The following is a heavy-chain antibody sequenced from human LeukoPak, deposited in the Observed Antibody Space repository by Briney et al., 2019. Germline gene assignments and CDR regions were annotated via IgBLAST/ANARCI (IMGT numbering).Heavy chain of an antibody. D-gene: IGHD3-16*01. CDR3: ARGWITSYYMDV. Sequence: GESLKISCEGSGYTFTSYWIAWVRRMPGKGLEWMGVIYPGDSDTRYSPSFQGQVTISADKSISTAYLQWSSLKASDTAMYYCARGWITSYYMDVWGKGTTVTISS. V-gene: IGHV5-51*01. CDR2: IYPGDSDT. J-gene: IGHJ6*03. CDR1: GYTFTSYW.